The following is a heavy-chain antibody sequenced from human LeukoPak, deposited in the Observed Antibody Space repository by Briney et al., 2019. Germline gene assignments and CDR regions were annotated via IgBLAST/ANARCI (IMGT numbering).Heavy chain of an antibody. V-gene: IGHV4-59*08. J-gene: IGHJ3*02. Sequence: PSETLSLTCTVSGGSISSYYWSWIRQPPGKGLEWIGYIYHSGSTNYNPSLKSRVTISVDTPKNQFSLKLSSVTAADAAVYYCATQPKEWRSFDIWGQGTMVTVSS. CDR3: ATQPKEWRSFDI. CDR2: IYHSGST. D-gene: IGHD3-3*01. CDR1: GGSISSYY.